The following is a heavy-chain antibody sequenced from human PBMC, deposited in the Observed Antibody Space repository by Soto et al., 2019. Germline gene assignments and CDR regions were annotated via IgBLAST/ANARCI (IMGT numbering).Heavy chain of an antibody. V-gene: IGHV4-34*01. Sequence: SETLSLTCAVYGGSFSGYYWSWIRQPPGKGLEWIGEINHSGSTNYNPSLKSRVTISVDTSKNQFSLKLSSVTAADTAVYYCARAPEFNSSGYVMQLSYFDYWGQGTLVTVSS. CDR3: ARAPEFNSSGYVMQLSYFDY. J-gene: IGHJ4*02. CDR2: INHSGST. D-gene: IGHD3-22*01. CDR1: GGSFSGYY.